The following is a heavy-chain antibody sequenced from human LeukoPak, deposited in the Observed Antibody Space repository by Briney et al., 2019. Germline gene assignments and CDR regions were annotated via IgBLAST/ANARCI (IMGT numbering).Heavy chain of an antibody. CDR2: ITHSGST. V-gene: IGHV4-34*01. CDR3: ARGHYDILTGSSWFDP. Sequence: SETLSLTCAVSGGSFSGYYWSWIRQPPGKGLEWIGEITHSGSTNYNPSLKSRVTISVDTSKNQFSLRLSSVTAADTAVYYCARGHYDILTGSSWFDPWGQGTLVTVSS. CDR1: GGSFSGYY. D-gene: IGHD3-9*01. J-gene: IGHJ5*02.